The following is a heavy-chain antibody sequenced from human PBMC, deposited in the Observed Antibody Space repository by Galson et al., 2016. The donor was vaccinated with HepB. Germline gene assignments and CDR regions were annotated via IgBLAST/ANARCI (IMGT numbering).Heavy chain of an antibody. CDR3: ARAVAGTGWFDP. V-gene: IGHV4-39*01. D-gene: IGHD6-19*01. CDR2: IYYSGST. Sequence: SETLSLTCTVSGGFISSSSYYWGWIRQPPGKGLEWIGSIYYSGSTYYNPSLKSRVTISVDTSKNQFSLKLSSVTAADTAVYYCARAVAGTGWFDPWGQGTLVTVSS. CDR1: GGFISSSSYY. J-gene: IGHJ5*02.